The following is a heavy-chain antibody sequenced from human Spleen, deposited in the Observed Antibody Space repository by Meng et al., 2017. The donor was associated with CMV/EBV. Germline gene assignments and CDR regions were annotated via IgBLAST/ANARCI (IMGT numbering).Heavy chain of an antibody. CDR3: ARSNYVWGSYRLYFDY. V-gene: IGHV4-31*02. Sequence: GSISRGTYYWSWIRQHPGKGLEWIGYIYYSGSTHYSPSLKSRVSMSVDTSKNKFSLKLNSVTAADTAVYYCARSNYVWGSYRLYFDYWGQGTLVTVSS. D-gene: IGHD3-16*02. J-gene: IGHJ4*02. CDR1: GSISRGTYY. CDR2: IYYSGST.